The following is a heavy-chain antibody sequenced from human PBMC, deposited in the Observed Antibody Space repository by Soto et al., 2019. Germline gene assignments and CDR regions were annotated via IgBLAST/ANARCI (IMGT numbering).Heavy chain of an antibody. J-gene: IGHJ5*02. Sequence: PGGFLRLSCAAAGFTFSDHDMGWVRQATGKGLEWVSSISGSGGSTYNSDPIKGRFTISRDNSKDTLYLQMNSLRVEDTAVYYCAKDQYYDYVWGSYPNNWFDPWGQGTLVTVSS. D-gene: IGHD3-16*02. V-gene: IGHV3-23*01. CDR2: ISGSGGST. CDR3: AKDQYYDYVWGSYPNNWFDP. CDR1: GFTFSDHD.